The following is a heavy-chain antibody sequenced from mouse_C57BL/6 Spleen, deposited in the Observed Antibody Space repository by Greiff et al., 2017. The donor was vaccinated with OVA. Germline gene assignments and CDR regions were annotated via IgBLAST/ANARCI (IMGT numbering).Heavy chain of an antibody. D-gene: IGHD1-1*01. Sequence: VQLVESGAELAKPGASVKLSCKASGYTFTSYWMHWVKQRPGQGLEWIGYINPSSGYTKYNQKFKDKATLTADKSSSTAYMQLSSLTYEDSAVYYCARALITTVEGFDYWGQGTTLTVSS. CDR1: GYTFTSYW. J-gene: IGHJ2*01. V-gene: IGHV1-7*01. CDR3: ARALITTVEGFDY. CDR2: INPSSGYT.